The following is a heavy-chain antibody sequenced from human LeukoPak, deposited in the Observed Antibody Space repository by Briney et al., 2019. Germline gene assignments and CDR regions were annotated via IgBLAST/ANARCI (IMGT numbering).Heavy chain of an antibody. CDR3: ARDWDSSSWGALDY. Sequence: ASVKVSCKASGGTFTGYYMHWVRQAPGQGLEWMGWINPNSGGTNYAQKFQGRVTMTRDTSISTAYMELSRLRSDDTAVYYCARDWDSSSWGALDYWGQGTLVTVSS. V-gene: IGHV1-2*02. J-gene: IGHJ4*02. CDR2: INPNSGGT. D-gene: IGHD6-13*01. CDR1: GGTFTGYY.